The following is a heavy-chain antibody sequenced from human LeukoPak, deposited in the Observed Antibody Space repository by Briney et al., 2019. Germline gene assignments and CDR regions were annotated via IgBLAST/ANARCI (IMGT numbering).Heavy chain of an antibody. CDR3: ARGEQLNYFAY. J-gene: IGHJ4*02. Sequence: GGSLRLSCAASEFTFSTYEMSWVRQAPGKGPEWVSYISSSGTTEKYADSVKGRFTISRDNAKNSLYLQMYSLRAEDTAVYYCARGEQLNYFAYWGQGTLVTVSS. CDR2: ISSSGTTE. CDR1: EFTFSTYE. V-gene: IGHV3-48*03. D-gene: IGHD1-26*01.